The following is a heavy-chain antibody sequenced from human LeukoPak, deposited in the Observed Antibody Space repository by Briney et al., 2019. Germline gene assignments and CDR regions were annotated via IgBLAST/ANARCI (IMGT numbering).Heavy chain of an antibody. Sequence: GASVKVSCTASGYTFTSYDINWVRQATGQGLEWMGWMNPNSGNTGYAQKFQGRVTVTRNTSISTAYMELSSLRSEDTAVYYCASMLGYSSSWYTNYYYGMDVWGQGTTVTVSS. CDR1: GYTFTSYD. CDR3: ASMLGYSSSWYTNYYYGMDV. V-gene: IGHV1-8*01. D-gene: IGHD6-13*01. J-gene: IGHJ6*02. CDR2: MNPNSGNT.